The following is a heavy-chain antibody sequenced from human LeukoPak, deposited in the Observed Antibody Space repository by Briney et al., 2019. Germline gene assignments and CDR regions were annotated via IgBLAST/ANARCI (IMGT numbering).Heavy chain of an antibody. CDR3: ARVGLGAQNWLVDP. V-gene: IGHV4-34*01. Sequence: SETLSLTCALYGGSFSGYYWSWIRQPPGKGLEWIGEINHSGSTNYNPSLKSRVTISVDTSKNQFSLKLSSVTAADTAVYYCARVGLGAQNWLVDPWGQGTLVTVSS. D-gene: IGHD3-16*01. J-gene: IGHJ5*02. CDR2: INHSGST. CDR1: GGSFSGYY.